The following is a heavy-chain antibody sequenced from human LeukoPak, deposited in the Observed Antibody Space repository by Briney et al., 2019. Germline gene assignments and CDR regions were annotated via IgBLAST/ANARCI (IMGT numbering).Heavy chain of an antibody. V-gene: IGHV3-30*02. CDR1: GFTFSSYG. CDR3: AKDTHYYGSGSHFDY. J-gene: IGHJ4*02. CDR2: IRYDGSNK. Sequence: GGSLRLSCAASGFTFSSYGMHWVRQAPGKGLEWVAFIRYDGSNKYYADSVKGRFTISRDNSKNTLYLQMKSLRPEDTAVYYCAKDTHYYGSGSHFDYWGQGTLVTVSS. D-gene: IGHD3-10*01.